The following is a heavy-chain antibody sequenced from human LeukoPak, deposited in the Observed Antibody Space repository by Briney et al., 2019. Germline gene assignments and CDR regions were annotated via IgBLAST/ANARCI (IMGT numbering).Heavy chain of an antibody. CDR1: GDSVSSNSAA. CDR3: ARTVGLYYVDY. CDR2: TYYRSKWYN. J-gene: IGHJ4*02. V-gene: IGHV6-1*01. Sequence: SQTLSLTCAISGDSVSSNSAAWHWVRQSPSRGLEWLGRTYYRSKWYNDYTLSVKSRITINPDTSKNHFSLHLNPVTPEDTAIYYCARTVGLYYVDYWGPGTLVTVSS. D-gene: IGHD1-26*01.